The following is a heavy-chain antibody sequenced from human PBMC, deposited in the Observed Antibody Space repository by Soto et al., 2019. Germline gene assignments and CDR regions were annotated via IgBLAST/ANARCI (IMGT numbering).Heavy chain of an antibody. V-gene: IGHV3-72*01. CDR1: GFTFSGHY. D-gene: IGHD1-26*01. Sequence: PGGSLRLSCAASGFTFSGHYMDWVRQAPGKGLEWVGRSKNKADSYTTEYAASVKGRFTISRDGSKNSLYLQMNSLKTEDTAVYYCAKDVGSYYESWGQGTLVTVSS. J-gene: IGHJ5*02. CDR3: AKDVGSYYES. CDR2: SKNKADSYTT.